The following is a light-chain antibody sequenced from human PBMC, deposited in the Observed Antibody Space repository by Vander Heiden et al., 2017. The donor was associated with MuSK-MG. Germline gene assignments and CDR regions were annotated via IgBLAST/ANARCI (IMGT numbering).Light chain of an antibody. CDR2: DVA. CDR1: SSDVGGSNY. V-gene: IGLV2-11*01. CDR3: CSYAGNYIWV. Sequence: QSALTQPRSVSGSPGQSVTISCTGTSSDVGGSNYVSWYQQHPGKAPKLMIYDVARRPSGVPDRFSGSKSGNTASLTISGLQAEDEADYSCCSYAGNYIWVFGGGTKLTVL. J-gene: IGLJ3*02.